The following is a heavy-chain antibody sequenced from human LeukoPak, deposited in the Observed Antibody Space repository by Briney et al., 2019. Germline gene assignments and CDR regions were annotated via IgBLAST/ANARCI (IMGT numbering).Heavy chain of an antibody. D-gene: IGHD3-9*01. CDR1: GGSFSGYY. CDR3: ARDHQYYDILTGYYGGYYFDY. J-gene: IGHJ4*02. Sequence: SETLSLTCAVYGGSFSGYYWSWIRQPPGKGLEWIGEINHSGSTNYNPSLKSRVTISVDTSKNQFSLKLSSVTAEDTAVYYCARDHQYYDILTGYYGGYYFDYWGQGTLVTVSS. CDR2: INHSGST. V-gene: IGHV4-34*01.